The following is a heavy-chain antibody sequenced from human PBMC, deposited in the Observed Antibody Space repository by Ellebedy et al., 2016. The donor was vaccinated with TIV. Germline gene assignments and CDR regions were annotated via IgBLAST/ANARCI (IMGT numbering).Heavy chain of an antibody. CDR3: AKTDREYCSSSGCELDC. CDR2: IRGSGGGT. CDR1: GFTFSSYA. V-gene: IGHV3-23*01. J-gene: IGHJ4*02. Sequence: GESLKISCAASGFTFSSYAMSWVRQAPGQGLEWVSAIRGSGGGTYYADSVKGRFTMSRDNSKNTLYLQMNSLRDEDTAVYYCAKTDREYCSSSGCELDCWGQGTLVTVSS. D-gene: IGHD2-2*01.